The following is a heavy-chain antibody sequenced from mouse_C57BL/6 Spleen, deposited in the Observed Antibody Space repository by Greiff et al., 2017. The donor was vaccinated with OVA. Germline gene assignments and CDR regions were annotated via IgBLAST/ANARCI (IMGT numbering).Heavy chain of an antibody. CDR3: TRAGKDIGDD. J-gene: IGHJ2*01. D-gene: IGHD3-3*01. V-gene: IGHV1-15*01. CDR2: IDPETGGT. Sequence: VQLQQSGAELVRPGASVTLSCKASGYTFTDYEMHWVKQTPVHGLEWIGAIDPETGGTAYNQKFKGKAILTADKSSSTAYMELRSLTSEDSAVYYCTRAGKDIGDDWGKGTTLTVSS. CDR1: GYTFTDYE.